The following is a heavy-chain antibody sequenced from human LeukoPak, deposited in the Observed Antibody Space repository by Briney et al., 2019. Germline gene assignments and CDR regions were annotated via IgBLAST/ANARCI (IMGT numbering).Heavy chain of an antibody. Sequence: GGSLRLSCAASGFTFSGCGMHWVRQAPGKGLEWVAVIWYDGSNKYYADSVKGRSTISRDNSKNTLYLQMNSLRAEDTAVYYCARDVQQLAFDYWGQGTLVTVSS. V-gene: IGHV3-33*01. CDR2: IWYDGSNK. CDR1: GFTFSGCG. CDR3: ARDVQQLAFDY. D-gene: IGHD6-13*01. J-gene: IGHJ4*02.